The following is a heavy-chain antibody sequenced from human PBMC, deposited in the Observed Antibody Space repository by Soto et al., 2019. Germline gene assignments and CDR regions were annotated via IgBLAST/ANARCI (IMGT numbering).Heavy chain of an antibody. V-gene: IGHV3-64D*06. J-gene: IGHJ4*02. Sequence: PGGSLRLSCSASGFTFSSYAMHWVRQAPGKGLEYVSAISSNGGSTYYADSVKGRFTISRDNSKNTLYLQMSSLRAEDTAVYYCVKLSMVRGVDFDYWGQGTLVTVSS. D-gene: IGHD3-10*01. CDR2: ISSNGGST. CDR3: VKLSMVRGVDFDY. CDR1: GFTFSSYA.